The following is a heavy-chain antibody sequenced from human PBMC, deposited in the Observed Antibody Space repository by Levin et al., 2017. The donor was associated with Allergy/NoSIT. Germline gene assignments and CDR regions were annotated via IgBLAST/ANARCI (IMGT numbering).Heavy chain of an antibody. V-gene: IGHV1-8*01. CDR1: GYTFTSYD. J-gene: IGHJ6*02. CDR3: ARVLRFLEWNVYGMDV. Sequence: ASVKVSCKASGYTFTSYDINWVRQATGQGLEWMGWMNPNSGNTGYAQKFQGRVTMTRNTSISTAYMELSSLRSEDTAVYYCARVLRFLEWNVYGMDVWGQGTTVTVSS. CDR2: MNPNSGNT. D-gene: IGHD3-3*01.